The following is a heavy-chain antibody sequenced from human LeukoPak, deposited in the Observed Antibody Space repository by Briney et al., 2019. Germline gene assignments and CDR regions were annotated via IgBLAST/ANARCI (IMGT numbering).Heavy chain of an antibody. CDR1: GGSISSYY. CDR2: IYYSWST. CDR3: ARDHNQYYYGSGVSGGLFDP. Sequence: PSETLSLTCTVSGGSISSYYWSWIRQPPGKGLEWIGYIYYSWSTNYNPPNKSRVSISADTSKNQFSLKLSSVTAADTAVYYCARDHNQYYYGSGVSGGLFDPWGQGTLVTVSS. D-gene: IGHD3-10*01. V-gene: IGHV4-59*12. J-gene: IGHJ5*02.